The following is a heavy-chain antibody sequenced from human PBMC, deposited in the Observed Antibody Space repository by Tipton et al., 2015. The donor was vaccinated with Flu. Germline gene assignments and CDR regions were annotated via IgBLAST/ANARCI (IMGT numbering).Heavy chain of an antibody. V-gene: IGHV4-38-2*02. CDR1: GHSIRSDYL. Sequence: TLSLTCTLSGHSIRSDYLWGWLRQSPGKGLEWIGNIFHTGSTYQNPSLKSRVTISVDRSNNQFSLNMFSVTAADTAVYYCARRDYSNYVSAPKSWFDRWGQGFMVTVSS. D-gene: IGHD4-11*01. CDR2: IFHTGST. CDR3: ARRDYSNYVSAPKSWFDR. J-gene: IGHJ5*02.